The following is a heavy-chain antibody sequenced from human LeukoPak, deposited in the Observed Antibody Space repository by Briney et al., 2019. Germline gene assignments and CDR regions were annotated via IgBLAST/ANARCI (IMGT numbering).Heavy chain of an antibody. V-gene: IGHV3-74*01. CDR2: INSDGSST. CDR3: ARYGTDYYDSSPDY. J-gene: IGHJ4*02. D-gene: IGHD3-22*01. Sequence: GGSLRLSCAASGFTFSTYWMHWVRQAPGKGLVWVSRINSDGSSTTYADSVKGRFTISRDDAKNTLYLQMNSLRAEDTAVYYCARYGTDYYDSSPDYWGQGTLVTVSS. CDR1: GFTFSTYW.